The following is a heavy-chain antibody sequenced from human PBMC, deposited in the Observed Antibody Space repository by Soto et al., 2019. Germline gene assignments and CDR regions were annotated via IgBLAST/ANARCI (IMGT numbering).Heavy chain of an antibody. CDR3: ARAYGYAVGGYYYGMDV. Sequence: EVQLVESGGGLVKPGGSLRLSCAASGFTFSSYSMNWVRQAPGKGLEWVSSISSSSSYIYYADSVNGRFTISRDNAKNSLYLQMNSLRAEDTALYYCARAYGYAVGGYYYGMDVWGQGTTVTVSS. D-gene: IGHD5-12*01. CDR1: GFTFSSYS. J-gene: IGHJ6*02. CDR2: ISSSSSYI. V-gene: IGHV3-21*01.